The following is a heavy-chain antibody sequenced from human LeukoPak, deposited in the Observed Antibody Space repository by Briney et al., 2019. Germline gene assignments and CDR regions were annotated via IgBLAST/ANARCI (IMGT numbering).Heavy chain of an antibody. CDR2: ILSDGSKE. V-gene: IGHV3-33*06. J-gene: IGHJ1*01. D-gene: IGHD3-9*01. Sequence: PGGSLRLSCAASGFTFSSYGMHWVRQAPGQGLEWVAVILSDGSKEFYTDSVKGRFTISRDNSKNTLYLQMNSLRAEDTAVYYCAKGEYYDILTGYAKAGVYFQHWGQGTLVTVSS. CDR3: AKGEYYDILTGYAKAGVYFQH. CDR1: GFTFSSYG.